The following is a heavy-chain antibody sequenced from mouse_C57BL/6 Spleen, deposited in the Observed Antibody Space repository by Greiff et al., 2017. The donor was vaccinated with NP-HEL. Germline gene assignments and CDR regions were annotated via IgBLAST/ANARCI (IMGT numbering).Heavy chain of an antibody. CDR1: GYTFPDYY. J-gene: IGHJ2*01. D-gene: IGHD4-1*01. CDR2: IGPGSGST. V-gene: IGHV1-77*01. Sequence: VQLQQSGAELVKPGASVKISCKASGYTFPDYYINWVKQRPGQGLEWLGKIGPGSGSTYYNEKFTGKATLTADKSSSTAYMQLISLTSEDSAVYFGASSANLDDFDYWGQGTTLTVSS. CDR3: ASSANLDDFDY.